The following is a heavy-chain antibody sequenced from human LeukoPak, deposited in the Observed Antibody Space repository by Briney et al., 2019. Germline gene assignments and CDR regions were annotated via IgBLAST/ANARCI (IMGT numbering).Heavy chain of an antibody. D-gene: IGHD3-3*01. CDR1: GYTFTSYG. Sequence: GASVTVSCTASGYTFTSYGISWVRQAPGQGLEWMGWISAYNGNTNYAQKLQGRVTMTTDTSTSTAYMELRSLRSDDTAVYYCARGQDRLRFLEWLPYDYWGQGTLVTVSS. CDR2: ISAYNGNT. J-gene: IGHJ4*02. V-gene: IGHV1-18*01. CDR3: ARGQDRLRFLEWLPYDY.